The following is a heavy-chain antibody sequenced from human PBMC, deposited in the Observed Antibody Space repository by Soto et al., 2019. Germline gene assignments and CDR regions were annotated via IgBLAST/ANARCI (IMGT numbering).Heavy chain of an antibody. CDR1: GFTFSSYS. V-gene: IGHV3-48*02. J-gene: IGHJ4*02. Sequence: GGSLRLSCAASGFTFSSYSMNWVRQAPGKGLEWVSYISSSSSTIYYADSVKGRFTISGDNAKNSLYLQMNSLRDEDTAVYYCARDPPEGYCSGGSCLETYYFDYWGQGTLVTVSS. D-gene: IGHD2-15*01. CDR2: ISSSSSTI. CDR3: ARDPPEGYCSGGSCLETYYFDY.